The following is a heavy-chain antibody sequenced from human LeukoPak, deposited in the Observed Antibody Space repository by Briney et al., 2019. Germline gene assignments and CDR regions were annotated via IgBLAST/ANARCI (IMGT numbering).Heavy chain of an antibody. CDR2: ISSNGGST. J-gene: IGHJ4*02. Sequence: GGSLRLSCSASGFTFSSYAMHWVRQAPGKGLEYVSAISSNGGSTYYADSVKGRFTISRDNSKNTLYLQMSSLRAEDTAVYYCVRVYCSGGSSQLQYYFDYWGQGTLVTVSS. D-gene: IGHD2-15*01. CDR3: VRVYCSGGSSQLQYYFDY. CDR1: GFTFSSYA. V-gene: IGHV3-64D*06.